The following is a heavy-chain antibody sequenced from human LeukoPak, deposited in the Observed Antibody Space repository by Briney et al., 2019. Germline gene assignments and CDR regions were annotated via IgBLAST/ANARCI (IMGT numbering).Heavy chain of an antibody. Sequence: SVKVSCKASGGTFSSYAISWVRQAPGQGLEWMGRIIPILSIANYAQKFQGRVTITADKSTSTAYMELSSLRSEDTAVYYCARDSFGVATTAGDYWGQGTLVTVSS. J-gene: IGHJ4*02. CDR3: ARDSFGVATTAGDY. V-gene: IGHV1-69*04. CDR1: GGTFSSYA. D-gene: IGHD3-3*01. CDR2: IIPILSIA.